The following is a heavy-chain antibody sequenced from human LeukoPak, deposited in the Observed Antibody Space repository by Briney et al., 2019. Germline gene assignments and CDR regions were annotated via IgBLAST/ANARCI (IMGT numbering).Heavy chain of an antibody. D-gene: IGHD3-3*01. CDR2: INHSGST. Sequence: PSETLSLTCAVYGGSFSGYYWSWIRQPPGKGLEWIGEINHSGSTNYNPSLKSRVTISVDTSKNQFSLELSSVTAADTAVYYCARAGGYYDFWSGYSWFDPWGQGTLVTVSS. CDR3: ARAGGYYDFWSGYSWFDP. J-gene: IGHJ5*01. V-gene: IGHV4-34*01. CDR1: GGSFSGYY.